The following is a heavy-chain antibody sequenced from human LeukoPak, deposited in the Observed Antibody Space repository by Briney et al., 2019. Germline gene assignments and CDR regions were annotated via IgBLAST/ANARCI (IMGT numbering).Heavy chain of an antibody. D-gene: IGHD1-1*01. CDR3: ASSTGTYYYYYGMDV. CDR2: IIPILGIA. Sequence: ASVKVSCKASGGTFSSYTISWVRQAPGQGLEWMGRIIPILGIANYAQKFQGRVTITADKSTSTAYMELSSLRSEDTAVYYCASSTGTYYYYYGMDVWGQGTTVTVCS. V-gene: IGHV1-69*02. CDR1: GGTFSSYT. J-gene: IGHJ6*02.